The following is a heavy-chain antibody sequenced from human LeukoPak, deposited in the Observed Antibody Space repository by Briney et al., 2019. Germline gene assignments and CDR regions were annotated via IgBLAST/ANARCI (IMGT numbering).Heavy chain of an antibody. J-gene: IGHJ3*02. CDR3: AKDRITMIVVVIINAFDI. CDR1: GFTFSSYS. V-gene: IGHV3-48*01. D-gene: IGHD3-22*01. CDR2: ISSSSSTI. Sequence: GGSLRLSCAASGFTFSSYSMNWVRQSPGKGLEWVSYISSSSSTIYYADSVKGRFTISRDNAKNSLYLQMNSLRAEDTAVYYCAKDRITMIVVVIINAFDIWGQGTMVTVSS.